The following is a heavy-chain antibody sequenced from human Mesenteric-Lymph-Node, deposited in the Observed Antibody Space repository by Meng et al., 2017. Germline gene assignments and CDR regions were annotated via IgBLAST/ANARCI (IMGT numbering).Heavy chain of an antibody. Sequence: VPRLQGGAVLLKPSETLSLTGAVNGGSLSGAYWNWNRQPPGKGLEWIGEIIHGGSPSYNPSLKSRVTISIDTSKNQLSLMLSSVTAADTAVYYCARRPTGIDYWGQGTLVTVSS. V-gene: IGHV4-34*12. J-gene: IGHJ4*02. CDR1: GGSLSGAY. CDR2: IIHGGSP. D-gene: IGHD2-8*02. CDR3: ARRPTGIDY.